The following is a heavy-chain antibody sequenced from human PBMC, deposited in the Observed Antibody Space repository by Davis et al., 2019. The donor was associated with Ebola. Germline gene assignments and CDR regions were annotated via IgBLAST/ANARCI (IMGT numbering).Heavy chain of an antibody. D-gene: IGHD5-24*01. Sequence: ASVKVSCKASGGTFSSYAISWVRQAPGQGLEWMGWISAYNGNTNYAQKLQGRVTMTTDTSTSTAYMELRSLRSDDTAVYYCARDQEDGYNRIYYFDYWGQGTLVTVSS. CDR1: GGTFSSYA. CDR3: ARDQEDGYNRIYYFDY. CDR2: ISAYNGNT. V-gene: IGHV1-18*01. J-gene: IGHJ4*02.